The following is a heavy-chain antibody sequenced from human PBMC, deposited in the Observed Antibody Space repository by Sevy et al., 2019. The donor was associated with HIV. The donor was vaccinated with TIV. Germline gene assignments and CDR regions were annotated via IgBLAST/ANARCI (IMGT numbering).Heavy chain of an antibody. Sequence: GGSLRLSCAASGFTFGDYGVSWVRQAPGKGLEWVSGINWNGGSTGYSDSVRGRFTISRDNAKNSLYLQMNSLRAEDTALYYCARDLFYCSGDCYSNWFDPWGQGTLVTVSS. CDR3: ARDLFYCSGDCYSNWFDP. CDR2: INWNGGST. J-gene: IGHJ5*02. CDR1: GFTFGDYG. D-gene: IGHD2-21*02. V-gene: IGHV3-20*04.